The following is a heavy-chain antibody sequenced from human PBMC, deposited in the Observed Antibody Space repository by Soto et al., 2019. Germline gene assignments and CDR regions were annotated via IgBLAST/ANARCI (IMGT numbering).Heavy chain of an antibody. Sequence: ESLKISCKASGYSFTSYWIGWVRQMPGKGLEWMGIIYPGDSDTRYSPSFQGQVTISADKSTSTAYLQWSSLKASDTAMYYCARRWLQLREFDYWGQGTLVTVSS. V-gene: IGHV5-51*01. J-gene: IGHJ4*02. CDR2: IYPGDSDT. CDR3: ARRWLQLREFDY. CDR1: GYSFTSYW. D-gene: IGHD5-12*01.